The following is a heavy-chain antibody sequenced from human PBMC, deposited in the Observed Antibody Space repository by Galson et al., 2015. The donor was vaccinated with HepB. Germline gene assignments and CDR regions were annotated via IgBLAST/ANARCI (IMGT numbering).Heavy chain of an antibody. J-gene: IGHJ6*03. CDR2: ISSSSSYI. V-gene: IGHV3-21*01. CDR1: GFTFSSYS. D-gene: IGHD3-10*01. CDR3: ARGYNDYYYYMDV. Sequence: SLRLSCAASGFTFSSYSMNWVRQAPGKGLEWVSSISSSSSYIYYADSVKGRFTISRDNAKNSLYLQMNSLRAEDTAVYYCARGYNDYYYYMDVWGKGTTVTVSS.